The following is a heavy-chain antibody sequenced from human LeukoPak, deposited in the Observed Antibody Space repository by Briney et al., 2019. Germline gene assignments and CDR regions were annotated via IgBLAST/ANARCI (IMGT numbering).Heavy chain of an antibody. CDR2: FDPEDGET. CDR1: GYTLTELS. J-gene: IGHJ4*02. CDR3: TMYTSCTGSSCNSRPEDTFDH. Sequence: ASVKVSCKVSGYTLTELSMHWVRQAPGKGLEWMGGFDPEDGETIYAQKFQDRVTMTEDTSTDTAYMELSSLRSEDTAVYYCTMYTSCTGSSCNSRPEDTFDHWGQGTLVIVSS. V-gene: IGHV1-24*01. D-gene: IGHD2-15*01.